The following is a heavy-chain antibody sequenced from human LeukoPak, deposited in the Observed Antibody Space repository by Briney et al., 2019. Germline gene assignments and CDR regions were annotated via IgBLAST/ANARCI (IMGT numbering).Heavy chain of an antibody. D-gene: IGHD5-12*01. CDR1: GGSISSGGYS. CDR3: DRQYSGYDAFDY. Sequence: SETLSLTCAVSGGSISSGGYSWSWIRQPPGKGLEWIGYIYHSGSTYYNPSLKSRVTISVDRSKNQFSLKLSSVTAADTAVYYCDRQYSGYDAFDYWGQGTLVTVSS. J-gene: IGHJ4*02. CDR2: IYHSGST. V-gene: IGHV4-30-2*01.